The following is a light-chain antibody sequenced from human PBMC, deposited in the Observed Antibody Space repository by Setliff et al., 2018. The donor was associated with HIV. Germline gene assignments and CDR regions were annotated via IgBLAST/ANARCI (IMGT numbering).Light chain of an antibody. CDR3: SSYTTASTYV. Sequence: QSALTQPRSVSGSPGQSVTISCTGTSGDVGGYDYVSWYQQHPGKAPKLMIYEVHYRPSGISNRFSGSKSGYMASLTISGLQADDEADYYCSSYTTASTYVFGTGTKVTVL. V-gene: IGLV2-14*01. CDR1: SGDVGGYDY. J-gene: IGLJ1*01. CDR2: EVH.